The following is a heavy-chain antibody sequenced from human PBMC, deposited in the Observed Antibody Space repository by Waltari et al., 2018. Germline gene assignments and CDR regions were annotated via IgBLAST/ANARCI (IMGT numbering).Heavy chain of an antibody. Sequence: EVQLVESGGGLVQPGGSLRLSCAASGFTFSSYWMSWVRQAPGKGLEWVANIKQDGSEKYYVDSVKGRFTISRDNAKNSLYLQMNSLRAEDTAVYYCARILGRRWLAGDYWGQGTLVTVSS. J-gene: IGHJ4*02. V-gene: IGHV3-7*01. D-gene: IGHD6-19*01. CDR3: ARILGRRWLAGDY. CDR2: IKQDGSEK. CDR1: GFTFSSYW.